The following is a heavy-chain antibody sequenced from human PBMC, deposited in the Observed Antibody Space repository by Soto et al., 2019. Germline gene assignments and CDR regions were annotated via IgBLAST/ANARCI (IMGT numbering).Heavy chain of an antibody. CDR2: ISSSSSYI. CDR1: GFTFSSYS. CDR3: ARGRGSSGWFPIDY. D-gene: IGHD6-19*01. J-gene: IGHJ4*02. V-gene: IGHV3-21*01. Sequence: EVQLVESGGGLVKPGGSLRLSCAASGFTFSSYSMNWVRQAPGKGLEWVSSISSSSSYIYYADSVKGRFTISRDNAKNSLYLQRNSLRAEDTAVYYCARGRGSSGWFPIDYWGQGTLVTVSS.